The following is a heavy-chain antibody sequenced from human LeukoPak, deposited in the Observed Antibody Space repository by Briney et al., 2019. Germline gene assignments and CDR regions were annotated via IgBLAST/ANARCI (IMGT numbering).Heavy chain of an antibody. J-gene: IGHJ6*02. Sequence: PGGSLRLSCAASGFILNDYGMHWVRQAPGKGLEWVADIWFDKNQHFADSVKGRFAISRDNSKNTVYLQINSLRAEDTAVYYCARDLAYCGGDCYSDDYYYYGMDVWGQGTTVTVSS. V-gene: IGHV3-33*01. CDR1: GFILNDYG. D-gene: IGHD2-21*02. CDR2: IWFDKNQ. CDR3: ARDLAYCGGDCYSDDYYYYGMDV.